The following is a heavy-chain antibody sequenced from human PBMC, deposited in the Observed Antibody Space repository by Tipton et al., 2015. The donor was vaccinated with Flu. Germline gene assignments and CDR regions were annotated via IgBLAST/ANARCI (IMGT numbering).Heavy chain of an antibody. CDR3: ARYSSTLRHFDY. CDR2: TYYRSKWFN. CDR1: GDSVSSNSAA. Sequence: GLVKPSQTLSLTCAISGDSVSSNSAAWNWIRQSPSRGLEWLGRTYYRSKWFNDYALSVKSRITINPDTSKNQFSLQLNSVTPEDASVYYCARYSSTLRHFDYWGQGTLVTVSS. J-gene: IGHJ4*02. V-gene: IGHV6-1*01. D-gene: IGHD6-13*01.